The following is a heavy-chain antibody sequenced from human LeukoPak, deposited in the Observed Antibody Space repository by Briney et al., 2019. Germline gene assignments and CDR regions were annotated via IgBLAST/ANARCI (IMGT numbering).Heavy chain of an antibody. CDR3: AKDTSIGKYCTNGVCSPFDY. CDR2: ISDSGDYT. J-gene: IGHJ4*02. CDR1: GFAFSSYA. Sequence: GGSLRLSCAGSGFAFSSYAMSWVRQAPGQGLEWVSVISDSGDYTSYADSVRGRFTISRDNSRNTLYLQMISLRPEDTAVYYCAKDTSIGKYCTNGVCSPFDYWGQGTLVTVSS. V-gene: IGHV3-23*01. D-gene: IGHD2-8*01.